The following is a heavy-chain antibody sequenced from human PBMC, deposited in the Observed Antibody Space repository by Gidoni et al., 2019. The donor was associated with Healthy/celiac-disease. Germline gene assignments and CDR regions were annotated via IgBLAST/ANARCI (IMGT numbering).Heavy chain of an antibody. Sequence: EVKKPGSSVKVSCKASGGTFSSYAISWVRQAPGQGLEWMGGIIPIFGTANYAQKFQGRVTITADESTSTAYMELSSLRSEDTAAYYCARGPDCGGDCYSLDYWGQGTLVTVSS. V-gene: IGHV1-69*01. CDR2: IIPIFGTA. D-gene: IGHD2-21*02. CDR3: ARGPDCGGDCYSLDY. J-gene: IGHJ4*02. CDR1: GGTFSSYA.